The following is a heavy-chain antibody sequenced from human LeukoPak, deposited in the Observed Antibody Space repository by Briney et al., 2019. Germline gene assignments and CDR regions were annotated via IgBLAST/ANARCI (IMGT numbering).Heavy chain of an antibody. D-gene: IGHD2-2*02. CDR1: GGSISSSSYY. CDR2: IYYSGST. CDR3: ARRYCSSTSCYISRFDAFDI. Sequence: SETLSLTCTVSGGSISSSSYYWGWIRQPPGKGLEWIGSIYYSGSTYYNPSLKSRVTISVYTSKNQFSLKLSSVTAADTAVYYCARRYCSSTSCYISRFDAFDIWGQGTMVTVSS. J-gene: IGHJ3*02. V-gene: IGHV4-39*01.